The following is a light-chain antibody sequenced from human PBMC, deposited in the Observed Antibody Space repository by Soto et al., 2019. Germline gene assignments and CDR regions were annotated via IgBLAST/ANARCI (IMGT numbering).Light chain of an antibody. CDR1: QSIRSNY. CDR3: QQYGSSPWT. J-gene: IGKJ1*01. V-gene: IGKV3-20*01. CDR2: GAS. Sequence: ETVLTQSPGTLSLSPGERATLSCRASQSIRSNYLAWYLQTPGQAPRLLIYGASKRASGIADMFSGSGSGTDFTLIISRLEPEDFALYYCQQYGSSPWTFGQGTKVEIK.